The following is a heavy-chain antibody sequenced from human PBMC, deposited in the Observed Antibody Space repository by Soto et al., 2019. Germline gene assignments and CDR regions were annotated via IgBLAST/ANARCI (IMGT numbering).Heavy chain of an antibody. J-gene: IGHJ4*02. CDR1: GYTLTELS. CDR3: ATDPLRADGNY. CDR2: FDPEDGET. Sequence: QVQLVQSGAEVKKPAASVKVSCKVSGYTLTELSMHWVRQAPGKGLEWMGGFDPEDGETIYAQKVQGRVTMTEDTSTATAYMELSSMRSEDTAVYYCATDPLRADGNYWGQGTLVTVSS. V-gene: IGHV1-24*01.